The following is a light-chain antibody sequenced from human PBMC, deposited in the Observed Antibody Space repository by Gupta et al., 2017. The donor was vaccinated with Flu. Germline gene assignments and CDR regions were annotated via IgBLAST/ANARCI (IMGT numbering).Light chain of an antibody. J-gene: IGKJ5*01. CDR3: QQRHSWPPIT. CDR1: QSVNTS. V-gene: IGKV3-11*01. CDR2: DAS. Sequence: EIAFTQSPATLSSSPGEIVTLSCRASQSVNTSLAWYQQKPGQAPRPLVYDASARAAGITARFSGSGSGTDFTLTIDTLESEDFAVYYCQQRHSWPPITFGQGTRLESK.